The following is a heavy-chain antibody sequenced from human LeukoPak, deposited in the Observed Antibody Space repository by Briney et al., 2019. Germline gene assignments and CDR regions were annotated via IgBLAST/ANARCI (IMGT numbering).Heavy chain of an antibody. CDR2: INPSGGST. J-gene: IGHJ4*02. V-gene: IGHV1-46*01. D-gene: IGHD3-3*01. Sequence: ASVKVSYKASGYTFTSYYMHWVRQAPGQGLEWMGIINPSGGSTSYAQKFQGRVTMTRDTSTSTVYMELSSLRSEDTAVYYCARAQEYYDFWSGYYFDYWGQGTLVTASS. CDR3: ARAQEYYDFWSGYYFDY. CDR1: GYTFTSYY.